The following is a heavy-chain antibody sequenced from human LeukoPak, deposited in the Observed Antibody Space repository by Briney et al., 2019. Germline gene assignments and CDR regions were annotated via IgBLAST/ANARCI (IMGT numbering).Heavy chain of an antibody. CDR2: ISGGGDRT. D-gene: IGHD2-2*01. V-gene: IGHV3-23*01. Sequence: GGSLRLSCAASGFTFSNYAMNWVRQAPGKGLEWVSVISGGGDRTLYADSVKGRFTISRDNPKNMVFLRMNSLRADDTAIYFXXXXXXXXXXTAMPAFDIWGLGAMVTVSS. CDR3: XXXXXXXXXTAMPAFDI. CDR1: GFTFSNYA. J-gene: IGHJ3*02.